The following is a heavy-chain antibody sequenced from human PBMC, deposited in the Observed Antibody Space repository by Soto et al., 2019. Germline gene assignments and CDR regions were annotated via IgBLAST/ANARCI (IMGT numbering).Heavy chain of an antibody. CDR3: ARDFEY. Sequence: EVQLVESGGGLVQPGGSLRLSCEASGFAFSTFWMHWDRQAPGKGLVWVSRINSDGSSTYYADSVKGRVTISRDNAKNTLYLQLNSLRPEDTAVYYCARDFEYWGQGTLVTVSS. J-gene: IGHJ4*02. CDR2: INSDGSST. V-gene: IGHV3-74*01. CDR1: GFAFSTFW.